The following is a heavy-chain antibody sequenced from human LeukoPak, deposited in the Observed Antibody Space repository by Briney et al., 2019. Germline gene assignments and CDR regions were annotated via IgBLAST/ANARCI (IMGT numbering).Heavy chain of an antibody. V-gene: IGHV3-74*01. CDR2: INGDGSST. D-gene: IGHD3-10*01. Sequence: GGSLRLSCAASGFTFSPYWMHWVRQPPGKGLVWVSRINGDGSSTNYADSVKGRFTISRDNAKNTLYLQMNSLRAEDTAVYYCASALDXSGSRSFDYWGQGTLVTVSS. CDR1: GFTFSPYW. J-gene: IGHJ4*02. CDR3: ASALDXSGSRSFDY.